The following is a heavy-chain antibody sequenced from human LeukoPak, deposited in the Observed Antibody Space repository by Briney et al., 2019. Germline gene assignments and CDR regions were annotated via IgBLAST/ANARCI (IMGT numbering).Heavy chain of an antibody. V-gene: IGHV3-20*01. CDR1: GFTFDDYG. Sequence: GGSLRLSCAASGFTFDDYGMSWVRQAPGKGLEWVSGINWNGGSTGYADSVKGRFTISRDNAKNSLYLQMNSLRAEDTALYHCARGRGVGATGGDAFDIWGQGTMVTVSS. D-gene: IGHD1-26*01. CDR3: ARGRGVGATGGDAFDI. J-gene: IGHJ3*02. CDR2: INWNGGST.